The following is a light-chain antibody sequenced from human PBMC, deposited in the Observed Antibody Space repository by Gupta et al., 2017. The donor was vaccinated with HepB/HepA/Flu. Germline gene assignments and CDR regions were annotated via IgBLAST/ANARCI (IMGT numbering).Light chain of an antibody. CDR3: QQYNNWTPCS. Sequence: EIVMTKSPATLSVSPGERATLSCRASQNININLAWYQQKPGQAPRLLIFGASTRATGLPSRFRGGGSGTDFTLTISSLQSEDSAVYYCQQYNNWTPCSFGQGTKLEIK. J-gene: IGKJ2*04. V-gene: IGKV3-15*01. CDR1: QNININ. CDR2: GAS.